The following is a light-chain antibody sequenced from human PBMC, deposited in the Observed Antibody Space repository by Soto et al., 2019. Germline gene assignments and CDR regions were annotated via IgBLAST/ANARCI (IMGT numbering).Light chain of an antibody. CDR1: QSLLHTNGYNY. CDR2: LGS. J-gene: IGKJ1*01. CDR3: MQALQSPWT. V-gene: IGKV2-28*01. Sequence: DIVMTQSALSLPVTSGEPASISCRSSQSLLHTNGYNYLDWYLQKPGQSPQLLIYLGSTRASGVPDRFSGSGSGTDFTLKISRVEAEDVGVYYCMQALQSPWTFGQGTKVEIK.